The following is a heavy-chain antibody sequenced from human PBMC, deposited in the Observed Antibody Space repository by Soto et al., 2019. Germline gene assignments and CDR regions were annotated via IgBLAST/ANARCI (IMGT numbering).Heavy chain of an antibody. J-gene: IGHJ3*02. V-gene: IGHV4-34*01. D-gene: IGHD6-19*01. CDR1: GGSFSDYY. CDR3: AREEDSSVYDAFDI. CDR2: SNRDGTT. Sequence: SETLSLTCAIYGGSFSDYYWNWFRQPPGKGLEWIGESNRDGTTTYRPSLQSRVTMSVDTSKNHFSLKLNSVTAADTAVYYWAREEDSSVYDAFDICGQGTMVTVSS.